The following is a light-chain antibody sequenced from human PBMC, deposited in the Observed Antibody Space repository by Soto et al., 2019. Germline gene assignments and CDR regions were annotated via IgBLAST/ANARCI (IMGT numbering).Light chain of an antibody. J-gene: IGKJ4*01. V-gene: IGKV3-15*01. CDR2: GAF. Sequence: EIVMTQSPATLPVSPGETATLSCRASQSVTYNLAWYQQKPGQGPRLLIYGAFTRATGIPARFSGSGSGTEFTLTISSLQSEDLAVYYCQQYKNWPPLTFGGGTKVEI. CDR3: QQYKNWPPLT. CDR1: QSVTYN.